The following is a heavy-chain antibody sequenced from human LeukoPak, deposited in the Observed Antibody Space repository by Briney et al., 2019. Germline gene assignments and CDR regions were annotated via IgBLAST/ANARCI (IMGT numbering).Heavy chain of an antibody. Sequence: GGSLRLSCSASGFTFSSYAMHWVRQAPGKGLQYVSGISTNGGRIYYADSVKDRFAISRDNSKNTLSLQMNSLRAEDTAVYYCAKGYGFDSSGSEHYFENWGQGILVTVSS. V-gene: IGHV3-64*04. D-gene: IGHD3-22*01. CDR1: GFTFSSYA. CDR3: AKGYGFDSSGSEHYFEN. J-gene: IGHJ4*02. CDR2: ISTNGGRI.